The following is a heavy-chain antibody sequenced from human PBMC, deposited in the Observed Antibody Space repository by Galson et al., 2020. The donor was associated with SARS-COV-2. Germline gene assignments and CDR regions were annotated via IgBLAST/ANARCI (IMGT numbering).Heavy chain of an antibody. CDR1: GFTFSSYA. J-gene: IGHJ3*02. D-gene: IGHD4-17*01. CDR3: ARDLTTVTYEADDAFDI. CDR2: IPYDGSNK. Sequence: GGSLRLSCAASGFTFSSYAMHWVRQAPGKGLEWVAVIPYDGSNKYYADSVKGRFTISRDNSKNTLYLQMNSLRAEDTAVYYCARDLTTVTYEADDAFDIWGQGTLVTVSS. V-gene: IGHV3-30*04.